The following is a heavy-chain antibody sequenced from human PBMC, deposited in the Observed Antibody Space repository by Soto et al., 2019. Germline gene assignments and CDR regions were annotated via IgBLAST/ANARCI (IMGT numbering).Heavy chain of an antibody. CDR3: ARDGPGWGGMDA. V-gene: IGHV3-74*01. Sequence: PGGSLRLSCAASGFTFSSHLMHWVRQAPGKGLVWVSRINSDGSSTSYADSVKGRFTISRDNAKNTLYLKMNSLRAEDTAVYYCARDGPGWGGMDAWGKGTTVTVPS. CDR1: GFTFSSHL. D-gene: IGHD3-16*01. CDR2: INSDGSST. J-gene: IGHJ6*04.